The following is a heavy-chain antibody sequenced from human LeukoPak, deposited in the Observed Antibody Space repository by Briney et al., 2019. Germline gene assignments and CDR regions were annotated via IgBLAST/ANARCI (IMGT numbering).Heavy chain of an antibody. J-gene: IGHJ5*02. V-gene: IGHV4-34*01. CDR3: ATTSGGCSSTSRYEGSWFDP. CDR1: GGSFSGYY. D-gene: IGHD2-2*01. Sequence: SETLSLTCAVYGGSFSGYYWSWIRQPPGKGLEWIGEINHSGSTNYNPSLKSRVTISVDTSKNQFSLKLSSVTAADTAVYYCATTSGGCSSTSRYEGSWFDPWGQGTLVTVSS. CDR2: INHSGST.